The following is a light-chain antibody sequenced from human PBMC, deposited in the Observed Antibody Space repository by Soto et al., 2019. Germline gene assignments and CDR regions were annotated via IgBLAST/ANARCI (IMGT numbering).Light chain of an antibody. CDR3: QQYNSYSRT. CDR2: KAS. Sequence: DIQMTQSPSTLSASVGDRVTITCRASQSISSWLAWYQQKPGKAPKLLIYKASSLESGVPSRFSGSGSGTAFTLTISSLQPDDFANYSCQQYNSYSRTFGQGTKVEIK. J-gene: IGKJ1*01. V-gene: IGKV1-5*03. CDR1: QSISSW.